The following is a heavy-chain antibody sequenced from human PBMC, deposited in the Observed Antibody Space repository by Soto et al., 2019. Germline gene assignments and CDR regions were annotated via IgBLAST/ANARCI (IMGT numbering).Heavy chain of an antibody. V-gene: IGHV3-48*02. CDR3: ARGEGDYVWGSYRTYNWFDP. J-gene: IGHJ5*02. CDR1: GFTFSSYS. D-gene: IGHD3-16*02. Sequence: EVQLVESGGGLVQPGGSLRLSCAASGFTFSSYSMNWVRQAPGKGLEWVSYISSSSSTIYYADSVKGRFTISRDNAKNSXNXXMNNLRDEDTAVYYCARGEGDYVWGSYRTYNWFDPWGQGTLVTVSS. CDR2: ISSSSSTI.